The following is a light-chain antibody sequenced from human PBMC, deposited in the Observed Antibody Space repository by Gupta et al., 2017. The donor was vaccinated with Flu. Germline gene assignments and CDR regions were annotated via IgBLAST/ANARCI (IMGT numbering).Light chain of an antibody. Sequence: GTLSLSPGERATLSCRASQSVSSSYLAWYQQKPGQAPRLLTYGASSRATGIPDRFSGSGSGTDFTLTISRLEPEDFAVYYCQQDGSSPYTFGQGTKMEIK. J-gene: IGKJ2*01. CDR2: GAS. CDR1: QSVSSSY. CDR3: QQDGSSPYT. V-gene: IGKV3-20*01.